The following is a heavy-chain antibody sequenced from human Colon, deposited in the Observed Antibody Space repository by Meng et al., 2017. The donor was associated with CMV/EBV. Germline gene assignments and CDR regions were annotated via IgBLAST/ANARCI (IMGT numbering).Heavy chain of an antibody. CDR2: IFYSGST. CDR1: GSSVSISRYF. Sequence: SETLSLTCTVSGSSVSISRYFWAWIRQPPGKELDWIGNIFYSGSTYYNPSLKRRVTISVDTSKNQFSLQLSSVTAADTAVYYCARQNSYYDSLTGYYRPAGLDSWGQGTLVTVSS. V-gene: IGHV4-39*01. J-gene: IGHJ4*02. D-gene: IGHD3-9*01. CDR3: ARQNSYYDSLTGYYRPAGLDS.